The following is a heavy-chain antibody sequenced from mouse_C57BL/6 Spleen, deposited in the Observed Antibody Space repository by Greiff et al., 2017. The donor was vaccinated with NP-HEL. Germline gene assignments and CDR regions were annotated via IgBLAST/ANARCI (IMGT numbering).Heavy chain of an antibody. CDR2: IDPETGGT. D-gene: IGHD2-5*01. CDR1: GYTFTDYE. Sequence: QVQLQQSGAELVRPGASVTLSCKASGYTFTDYEMHWVKQTPVHGLEWIGAIDPETGGTAYNQKFKGKAILTADKSSSTAYMELRSLTSEDSAVYYCTRSAYYSNYGFAYWGQGTLVTVSA. V-gene: IGHV1-15*01. J-gene: IGHJ3*01. CDR3: TRSAYYSNYGFAY.